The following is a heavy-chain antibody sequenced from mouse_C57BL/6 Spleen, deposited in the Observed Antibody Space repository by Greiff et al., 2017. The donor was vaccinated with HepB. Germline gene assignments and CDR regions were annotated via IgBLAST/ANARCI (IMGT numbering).Heavy chain of an antibody. V-gene: IGHV1-69*01. D-gene: IGHD4-1*01. CDR1: GYTFTSYW. CDR3: AKLGRGGYYFDY. J-gene: IGHJ2*01. Sequence: VQLRQPGAELVMPGASVKLSCKASGYTFTSYWMHWVKQRPGQGLEWIGEIDPSDSYTNYNQKFKGKSTLTVDKSSSTAYMQLSSLTSEDSAVYYCAKLGRGGYYFDYWGQGTTLTVSS. CDR2: IDPSDSYT.